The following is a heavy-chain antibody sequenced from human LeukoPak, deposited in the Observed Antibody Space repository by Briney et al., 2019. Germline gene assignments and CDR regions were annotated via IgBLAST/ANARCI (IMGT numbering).Heavy chain of an antibody. CDR2: IIPIYDTS. CDR1: GGTFNSYA. V-gene: IGHV1-69*05. CDR3: ARGAYDAFDI. Sequence: ASVKVSCKASGGTFNSYATVWVRQAPGQGLEWVGGIIPIYDTSHYAQKFQGRVTITTDESTNTAYMELSSLRSEDTAVYYCARGAYDAFDIWGQGTMVTVSS. J-gene: IGHJ3*02.